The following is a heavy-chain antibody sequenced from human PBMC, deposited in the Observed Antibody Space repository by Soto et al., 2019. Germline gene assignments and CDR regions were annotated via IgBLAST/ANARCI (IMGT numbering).Heavy chain of an antibody. Sequence: EVQLLESGGGLVQPGGSLRLSCAASGFTFINYAMSWVRQAPGEGLEWVSSISGTASATYYADSVKGRFTISRDNSKNTLYLQLNGLRAEDTAVYYCAIQWGVGYNYDYWGQGTLVTVSS. J-gene: IGHJ4*02. V-gene: IGHV3-23*01. CDR2: ISGTASAT. CDR3: AIQWGVGYNYDY. D-gene: IGHD5-12*01. CDR1: GFTFINYA.